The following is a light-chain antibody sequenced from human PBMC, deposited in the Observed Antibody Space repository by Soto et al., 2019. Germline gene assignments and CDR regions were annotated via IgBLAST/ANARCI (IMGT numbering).Light chain of an antibody. CDR1: QTVRNNY. J-gene: IGKJ4*01. Sequence: IVLYLSASALSLSPRERASLSSRASQTVRNNYLAWYQQKPGQAPRLLIYDACSRATGIPDRVSGGGSGTDFTLTISSLGPEDFTLYYGQQFSIYALSSGGGTNVDIK. CDR3: QQFSIYALS. CDR2: DAC. V-gene: IGKV3-20*01.